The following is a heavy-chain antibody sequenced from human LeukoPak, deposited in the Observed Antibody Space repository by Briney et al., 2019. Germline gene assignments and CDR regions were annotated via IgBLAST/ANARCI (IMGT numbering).Heavy chain of an antibody. CDR1: GFTFGDYA. D-gene: IGHD2-2*01. CDR2: IRSKAYGGTT. Sequence: GGSLRLSCTASGFTFGDYAMSWVRQAPGKGLEWVGFIRSKAYGGTTVYAASVKGRFTISRDDSKSIAYLQMNSLKTEDTAVYYCTRDIVVVPAAIYYYYYGMDVWGKGTTVTVSS. V-gene: IGHV3-49*04. CDR3: TRDIVVVPAAIYYYYYGMDV. J-gene: IGHJ6*04.